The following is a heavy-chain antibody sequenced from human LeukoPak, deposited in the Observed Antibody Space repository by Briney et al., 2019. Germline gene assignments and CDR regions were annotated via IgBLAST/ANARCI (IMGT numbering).Heavy chain of an antibody. V-gene: IGHV3-43*02. CDR1: EFTFDDYA. CDR3: AKVNTAMESPDY. D-gene: IGHD5-18*01. Sequence: GGSLRLSCAASEFTFDDYAMHWVRQAPGKGLEWVSLISGDGGSTYYADSVKGRFTISRDNSKNSLYLQMNSLRTEDTALYYCAKVNTAMESPDYWGQGTLVTVSS. CDR2: ISGDGGST. J-gene: IGHJ4*02.